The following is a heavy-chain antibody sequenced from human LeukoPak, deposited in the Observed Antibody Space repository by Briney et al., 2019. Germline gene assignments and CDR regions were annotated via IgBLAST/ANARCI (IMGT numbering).Heavy chain of an antibody. V-gene: IGHV4-39*01. J-gene: IGHJ4*02. CDR2: IYYSGST. D-gene: IGHD6-13*01. CDR3: ARTLRYSSSWYYFDY. Sequence: SETLSLTCTVSGVSISSSSYYWGWNRQPPGQGLEWIGSIYYSGSTYYNPSLKSRVTISVDTSKNLFSLMLSSVTAADTAVYYCARTLRYSSSWYYFDYWGQGTLVTVSS. CDR1: GVSISSSSYY.